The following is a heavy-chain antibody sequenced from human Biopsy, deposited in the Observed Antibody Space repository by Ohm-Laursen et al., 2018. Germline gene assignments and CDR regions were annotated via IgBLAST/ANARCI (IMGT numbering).Heavy chain of an antibody. V-gene: IGHV4-34*01. CDR1: GESFNGYY. CDR2: INHSGRT. Sequence: SDTLSLTCAVYGESFNGYYWSWIRQTPGKGLERIGEINHSGRTNYNPSLKSRVTISVDTSKNQFSLKVRSVTAADTAVYYCARDSRGGHLNTTLITGKNLDSWGQGILVTVSS. D-gene: IGHD3-16*01. J-gene: IGHJ4*02. CDR3: ARDSRGGHLNTTLITGKNLDS.